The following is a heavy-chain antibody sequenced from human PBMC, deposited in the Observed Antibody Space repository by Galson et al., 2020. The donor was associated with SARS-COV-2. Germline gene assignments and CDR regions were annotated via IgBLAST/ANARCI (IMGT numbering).Heavy chain of an antibody. D-gene: IGHD6-19*01. CDR2: ISYDGSNK. Sequence: GESLKISCAASEFTFSSYAMHWVRQAPGKGLEWVAVISYDGSNKYYADSVKGRFTISRDNSKNTLYLQMNSLRAEDTAVYYCAREMLAAVAGGFDYWGQGTLVTVSS. V-gene: IGHV3-30-3*01. J-gene: IGHJ4*02. CDR3: AREMLAAVAGGFDY. CDR1: EFTFSSYA.